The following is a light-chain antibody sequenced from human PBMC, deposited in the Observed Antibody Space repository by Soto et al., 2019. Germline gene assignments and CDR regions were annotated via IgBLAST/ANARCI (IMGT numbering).Light chain of an antibody. Sequence: EVVLTQSPATLSLSPGETATLSCRASRSVASHLAWYQHKPGQAPRLLIFEASTRATGVTARFSGSGSGTHFTLTINSREPEDFAVYYWQQRGNWPPLTFGGGTKVEI. V-gene: IGKV3-11*01. J-gene: IGKJ4*01. CDR2: EAS. CDR3: QQRGNWPPLT. CDR1: RSVASH.